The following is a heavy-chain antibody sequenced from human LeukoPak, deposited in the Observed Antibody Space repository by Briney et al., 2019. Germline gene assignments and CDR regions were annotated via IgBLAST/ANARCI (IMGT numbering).Heavy chain of an antibody. CDR2: IYYSGST. J-gene: IGHJ4*02. V-gene: IGHV4-59*01. CDR1: GGSISSYY. D-gene: IGHD3-9*01. CDR3: AKAGIRYPPYYFDY. Sequence: SETLSLTCTVSGGSISSYYRSWIRQPPSKGLEWIGYIYYSGSTNYNPSLKSRVTISVDTSKNQFSLKLSSVTAADTAVFFRAKAGIRYPPYYFDYWGQGTLVTVSS.